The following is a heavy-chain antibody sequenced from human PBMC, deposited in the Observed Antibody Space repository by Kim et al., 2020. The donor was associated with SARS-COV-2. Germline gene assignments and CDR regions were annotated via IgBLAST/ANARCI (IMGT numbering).Heavy chain of an antibody. CDR1: GGSFSGYY. V-gene: IGHV4-34*01. Sequence: SETLSLTCAVYGGSFSGYYWSWIRQPPGKGLEWIGEINHSGSTNYNPSLKSRVTISVDTSKNQFSLKLSSVTAADTAVYYCARSPPRRDFWSGYYVGYGWFDPWGQGTLVTVSS. D-gene: IGHD3-3*01. CDR3: ARSPPRRDFWSGYYVGYGWFDP. CDR2: INHSGST. J-gene: IGHJ5*02.